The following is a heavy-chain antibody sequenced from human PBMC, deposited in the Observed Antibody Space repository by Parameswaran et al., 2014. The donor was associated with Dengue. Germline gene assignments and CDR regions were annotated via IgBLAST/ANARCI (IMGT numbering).Heavy chain of an antibody. V-gene: IGHV4-39*01. J-gene: IGHJ3*02. CDR3: ARLKDAFDI. Sequence: PGKGLEWIGSIYYSGSTYYNPSLKSRVTISVDTSKNQFSLKLSSVTAADTAVYYCARLKDAFDIWGQGTMVTVSS. CDR2: IYYSGST.